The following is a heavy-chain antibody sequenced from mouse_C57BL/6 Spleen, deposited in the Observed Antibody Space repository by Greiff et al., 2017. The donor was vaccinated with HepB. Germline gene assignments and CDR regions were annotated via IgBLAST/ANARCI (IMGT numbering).Heavy chain of an antibody. CDR2: ISYSGST. Sequence: EVHLVESGPGLAKPSQTLSLTCSVTGYSITSDYWNWIRNFPGNKLEYMGYISYSGSTYYKPYLKSRISITRDTSKNQYYLQLNSVTTEDTATYYCARMPITTVVANGGYFDYWGQGTTLTGSS. CDR1: GYSITSDY. V-gene: IGHV3-8*01. D-gene: IGHD1-1*01. CDR3: ARMPITTVVANGGYFDY. J-gene: IGHJ2*01.